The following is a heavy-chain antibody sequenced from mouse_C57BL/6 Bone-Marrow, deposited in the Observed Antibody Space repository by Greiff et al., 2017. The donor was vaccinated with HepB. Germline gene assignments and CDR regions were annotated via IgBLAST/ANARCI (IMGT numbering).Heavy chain of an antibody. CDR1: AYTFTSYG. Sequence: VKLQQSGAELARPGASVKLSCKASAYTFTSYGISWVKQRTGQGLEWIGEIYPRSGNTYYNEKFKGKATLTADKSSSTAYMELRSLTSEDSAVYFCARGRAYYYGSSNYFDYWGQGTTLTVSS. J-gene: IGHJ2*01. CDR3: ARGRAYYYGSSNYFDY. CDR2: IYPRSGNT. V-gene: IGHV1-81*01. D-gene: IGHD1-1*01.